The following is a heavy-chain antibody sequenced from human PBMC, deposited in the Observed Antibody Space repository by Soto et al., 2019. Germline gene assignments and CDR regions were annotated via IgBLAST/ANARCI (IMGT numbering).Heavy chain of an antibody. D-gene: IGHD6-19*01. CDR1: GFTFSSYG. Sequence: ALRLSCAASGFTFSSYGMHWVRQAPGKGLEWVAVISYDGSNKYYADSVKGRFTISRDNSKNTLYLQMNSLRAEDTAVYYCAKDGPYSSGWYYFDYWGQGTLVTVSS. V-gene: IGHV3-30*18. J-gene: IGHJ4*02. CDR2: ISYDGSNK. CDR3: AKDGPYSSGWYYFDY.